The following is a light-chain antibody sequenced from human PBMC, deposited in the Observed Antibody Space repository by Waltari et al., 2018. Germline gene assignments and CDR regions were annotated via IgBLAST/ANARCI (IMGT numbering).Light chain of an antibody. Sequence: DIQMTQSPSTLSASVGDTVTITCRASQSISSWLAWYQQKPGKAPQVLIYKSSSLESGVPSRFSGSGSGTEVTLTISSLQPDDFATYYCQQYNSYSHTFGQGTKLELK. CDR1: QSISSW. CDR3: QQYNSYSHT. V-gene: IGKV1-5*03. J-gene: IGKJ2*01. CDR2: KSS.